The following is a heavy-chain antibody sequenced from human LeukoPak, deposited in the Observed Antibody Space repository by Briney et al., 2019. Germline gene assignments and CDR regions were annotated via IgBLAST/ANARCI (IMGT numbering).Heavy chain of an antibody. D-gene: IGHD3-10*01. CDR2: ISTSVPA. Sequence: SETLSLTCTVSGVSTSSGYWSWIRQPAGKGLEWMGRISTSVPAYYNPSLKSRVTMSLDTSENQFSLKVTSVTAADTAVYYCARGYGSGGYSAWGQGTLVIVSS. J-gene: IGHJ5*02. CDR1: GVSTSSGY. CDR3: ARGYGSGGYSA. V-gene: IGHV4-4*07.